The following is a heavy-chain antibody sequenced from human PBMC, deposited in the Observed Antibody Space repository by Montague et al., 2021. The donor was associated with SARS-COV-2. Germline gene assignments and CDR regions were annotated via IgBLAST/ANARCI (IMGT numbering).Heavy chain of an antibody. D-gene: IGHD4-23*01. CDR3: AKDGSVASTGYFDS. CDR1: GFTFSDYA. J-gene: IGHJ4*02. V-gene: IGHV3-23*01. Sequence: SLRLSCAASGFTFSDYAMAWVRQAPGKGLEWVSILSTTGGSTYYADSVKGRFIISRDNSKNALYPQMNSLRAEDTARYYCAKDGSVASTGYFDSWGQGTLVTVSS. CDR2: LSTTGGST.